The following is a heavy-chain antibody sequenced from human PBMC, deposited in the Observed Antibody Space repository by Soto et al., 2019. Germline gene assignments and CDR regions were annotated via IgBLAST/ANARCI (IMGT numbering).Heavy chain of an antibody. CDR1: GFTFSSYW. Sequence: AVGALILSCSASGFTFSSYWMSWVRQAPGKGLEWVANIKQDGSEKYYVDSVKGRFTISRDNAKNSLYLQMNSLRAEDTAVYYCANNRYYFDYWGQGTLVTVSS. D-gene: IGHD1-20*01. CDR2: IKQDGSEK. CDR3: ANNRYYFDY. V-gene: IGHV3-7*03. J-gene: IGHJ4*02.